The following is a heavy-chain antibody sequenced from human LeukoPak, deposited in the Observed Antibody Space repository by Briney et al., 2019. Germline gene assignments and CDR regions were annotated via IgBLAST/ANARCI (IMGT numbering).Heavy chain of an antibody. J-gene: IGHJ5*02. Sequence: GESLRISCKGSGYSFTSYWISWVRQMPGKGLEWMGRIDPSDSYTNYSPSFQGHVTISADKSISTAYLQWSSLKASDTAMYYCAIDSFGESLPNWFDPWGQGTLVTVSS. CDR2: IDPSDSYT. V-gene: IGHV5-10-1*01. D-gene: IGHD3-10*01. CDR3: AIDSFGESLPNWFDP. CDR1: GYSFTSYW.